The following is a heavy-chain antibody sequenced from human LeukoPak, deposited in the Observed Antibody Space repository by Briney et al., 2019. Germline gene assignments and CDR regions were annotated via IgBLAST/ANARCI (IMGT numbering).Heavy chain of an antibody. CDR1: GASISSDTYF. V-gene: IGHV4-61*02. CDR2: ISSTGRT. Sequence: PSETLTLTCTVSGASISSDTYFWSWIRQPAGKGLEWIGRISSTGRTDYNPSLKSRVTISADTSKNQFSLKVTSVTAADTAVYYCASRSGYYPSYFDYWGQGILVTVSS. J-gene: IGHJ4*02. CDR3: ASRSGYYPSYFDY. D-gene: IGHD3-22*01.